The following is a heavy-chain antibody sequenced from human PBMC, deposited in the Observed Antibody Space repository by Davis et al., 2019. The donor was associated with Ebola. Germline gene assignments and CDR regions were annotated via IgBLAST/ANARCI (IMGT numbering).Heavy chain of an antibody. CDR1: GGSISSYY. CDR3: ARLSDSKDY. J-gene: IGHJ4*02. D-gene: IGHD3-22*01. V-gene: IGHV4-34*01. Sequence: SETLSLTCTVSGGSISSYYWSWIRQPPGKGLEWIGEINHSGSTNYNPSLKSRVTISVDTSKNQFSLKLSSVTAADTAVYYCARLSDSKDYWGQGTLVTVSS. CDR2: INHSGST.